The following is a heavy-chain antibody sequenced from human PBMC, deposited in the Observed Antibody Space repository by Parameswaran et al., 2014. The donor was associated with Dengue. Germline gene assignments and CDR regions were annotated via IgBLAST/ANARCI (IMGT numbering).Heavy chain of an antibody. Sequence: RWIRQPPGKALEWIGYIFYSGSAYYNPSLKSRVIISVDTSRNQFSLKMSSVTAADTAVYYCAGVIESEHLYPVPNWFDPWGQGTLVTVSS. CDR3: AGVIESEHLYPVPNWFDP. CDR2: IFYSGSA. D-gene: IGHD1-26*01. V-gene: IGHV4-30-4*01. J-gene: IGHJ5*02.